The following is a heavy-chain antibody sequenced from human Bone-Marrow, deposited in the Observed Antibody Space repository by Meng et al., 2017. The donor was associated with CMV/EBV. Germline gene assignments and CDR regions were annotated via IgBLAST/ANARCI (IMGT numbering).Heavy chain of an antibody. V-gene: IGHV3-11*01. CDR3: ARPRYYYDSSGYSH. D-gene: IGHD3-22*01. Sequence: GESLKISCAAPGFTFSDYYMSWIRQAPGKGLEWVSYISSSGSTIYYADSVKGRFTISRDNAKNSLYLQMNSLRAEDTAVYYCARPRYYYDSSGYSHWGQGTLVTVSS. CDR2: ISSSGSTI. CDR1: GFTFSDYY. J-gene: IGHJ1*01.